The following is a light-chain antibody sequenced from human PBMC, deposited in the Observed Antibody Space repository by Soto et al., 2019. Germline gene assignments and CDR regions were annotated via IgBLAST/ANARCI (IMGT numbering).Light chain of an antibody. V-gene: IGKV1-6*01. J-gene: IGKJ2*01. CDR3: LPDYNYPRT. Sequence: AIQMTQSPSSLSASVGDRVTITCRASQGIRSDLGWFQQKPGEAPKLLIYAASSLESGVPSRFSGSGFGTDFTLTISSLQPEDFATYYCLPDYNYPRTFGQGTKLEIK. CDR2: AAS. CDR1: QGIRSD.